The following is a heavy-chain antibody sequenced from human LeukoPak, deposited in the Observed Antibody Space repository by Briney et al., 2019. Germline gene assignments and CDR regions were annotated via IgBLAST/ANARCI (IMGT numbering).Heavy chain of an antibody. CDR2: INPNSGGT. D-gene: IGHD3-10*01. CDR3: ARSYYGSGSPNFDY. CDR1: GGTFSNNA. V-gene: IGHV1-2*04. J-gene: IGHJ4*02. Sequence: ASVKVSCKASGGTFSNNAISWVRQAPGQGLEWMGWINPNSGGTNYAQKFQGWVTMTRDTSISTAYMELSRLRSDDTAVYYCARSYYGSGSPNFDYWGQGTLVTVSS.